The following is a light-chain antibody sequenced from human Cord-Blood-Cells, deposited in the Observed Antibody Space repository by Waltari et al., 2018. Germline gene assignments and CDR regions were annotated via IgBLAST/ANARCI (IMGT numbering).Light chain of an antibody. CDR1: QSVSSY. CDR2: DAS. CDR3: QQRSNWPLT. Sequence: LTQSPATLSLSPGERATLSCRASQSVSSYLAWYQQKPGQAPRLLIYDASNRATGIPARFSGSGSGTDFTLTISSLEPEDFAVYYCQQRSNWPLTFGGGTKVEIK. V-gene: IGKV3-11*01. J-gene: IGKJ4*01.